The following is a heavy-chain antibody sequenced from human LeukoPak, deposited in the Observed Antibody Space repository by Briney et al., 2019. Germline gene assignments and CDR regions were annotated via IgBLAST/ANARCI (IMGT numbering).Heavy chain of an antibody. J-gene: IGHJ4*02. V-gene: IGHV1-2*02. CDR2: INPNSGGT. D-gene: IGHD2-2*01. Sequence: ASVKVSCKAAGYTLTGYYMHWVRQAPGQGLEWMGWINPNSGGTSYAQKFQGRVTMTRDTSINTAYMELSRLRSDDTAVYYCARARCSSRSCYLFDYWGQGTLVTVSS. CDR3: ARARCSSRSCYLFDY. CDR1: GYTLTGYY.